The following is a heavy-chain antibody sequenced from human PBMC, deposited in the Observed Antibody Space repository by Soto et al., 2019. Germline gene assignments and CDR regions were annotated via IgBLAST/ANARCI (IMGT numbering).Heavy chain of an antibody. J-gene: IGHJ6*02. D-gene: IGHD2-15*01. Sequence: GSLRLSWAASGFTFISYGMHWVRQAPGKGLKWVAVKWYDGSNKYYADSVKGRFTISRDNSKNTLYLQMNSLRAEDTAVYYFARKGYCSGGSCYSNYYDGMDVWGQGT. CDR3: ARKGYCSGGSCYSNYYDGMDV. V-gene: IGHV3-33*01. CDR1: GFTFISYG. CDR2: KWYDGSNK.